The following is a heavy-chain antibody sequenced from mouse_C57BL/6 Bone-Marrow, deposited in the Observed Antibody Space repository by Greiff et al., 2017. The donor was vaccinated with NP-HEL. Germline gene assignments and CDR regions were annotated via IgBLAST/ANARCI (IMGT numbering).Heavy chain of an antibody. Sequence: QVQLQQSGAELARPGASVKLSCKASGYTFTSYGISWVKQRTGQGLEWIGEIYPRSGNTYYNEKFKGKATLTADKSSSTAYMELRSLTSEDSAVYFCARDLLWLRRAWFAYWGQGTLVTVSA. CDR1: GYTFTSYG. CDR2: IYPRSGNT. J-gene: IGHJ3*01. V-gene: IGHV1-81*01. D-gene: IGHD2-2*01. CDR3: ARDLLWLRRAWFAY.